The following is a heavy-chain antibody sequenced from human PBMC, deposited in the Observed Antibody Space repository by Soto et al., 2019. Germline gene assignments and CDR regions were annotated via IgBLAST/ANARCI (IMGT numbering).Heavy chain of an antibody. CDR2: FYPGDSDT. CDR1: GCYFVGYG. J-gene: IGHJ4*02. D-gene: IGHD4-17*01. Sequence: VVSLSIGWKGAGCYFVGYGSGWVLHMPGKGLEWMGIFYPGDSDTRYSPSFQGQVTISADRSISTAYLQWSSLKPSDTAMYYCARQGNGAEGFDYWGQGTLVTRSS. V-gene: IGHV5-51*01. CDR3: ARQGNGAEGFDY.